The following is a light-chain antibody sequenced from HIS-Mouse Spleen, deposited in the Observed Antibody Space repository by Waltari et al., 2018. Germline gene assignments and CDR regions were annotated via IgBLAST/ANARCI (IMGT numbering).Light chain of an antibody. CDR2: GNS. Sequence: QSVLTQPPSVSGAPGQRVTIPCTGSSSHIGAGYDVHWYQPLPGTAPKLLIYGNSNRPSGVPDRFSGSKSGTSASLAITGLQAEDEADYYCQSYDSSLSGVVFGGGTKLTVL. V-gene: IGLV1-40*01. CDR1: SSHIGAGYD. J-gene: IGLJ2*01. CDR3: QSYDSSLSGVV.